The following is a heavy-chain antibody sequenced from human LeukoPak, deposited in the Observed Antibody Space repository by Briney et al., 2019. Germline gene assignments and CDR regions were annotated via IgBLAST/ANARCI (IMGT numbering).Heavy chain of an antibody. Sequence: PGGSLRLSCAASGFAFSNQAMGWVRQAPGKGLEWVSVISDSGDITYYADSVKGRFTISRDNSKNTLYLQMISLRAKDTAVYYCAKDARRTDGWYFFDHWGQGTLVTVSS. CDR3: AKDARRTDGWYFFDH. J-gene: IGHJ4*02. CDR2: ISDSGDIT. CDR1: GFAFSNQA. D-gene: IGHD6-19*01. V-gene: IGHV3-23*01.